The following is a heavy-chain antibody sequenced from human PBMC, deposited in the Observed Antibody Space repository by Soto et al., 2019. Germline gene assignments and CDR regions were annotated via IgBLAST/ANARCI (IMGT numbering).Heavy chain of an antibody. Sequence: ASVKVSCKASGYTFTNNDVSWVRQATVQGLEWMGWMNPGSGDTGYAQKFQGRVTMTRDISIATAYMELSSLRSDDTAIYYCATMATFGSLNWFDPWGQGTLVTVSS. CDR1: GYTFTNND. V-gene: IGHV1-8*01. D-gene: IGHD3-10*01. CDR2: MNPGSGDT. J-gene: IGHJ5*02. CDR3: ATMATFGSLNWFDP.